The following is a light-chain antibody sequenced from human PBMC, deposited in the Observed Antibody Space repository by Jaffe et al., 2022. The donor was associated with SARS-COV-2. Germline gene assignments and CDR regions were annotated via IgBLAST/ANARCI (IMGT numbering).Light chain of an antibody. Sequence: DIQMTQSPSSLSASVGDRVTITCRASQSVSNYLNWYQQKPGQAPKLLIYAASSLQTGVPSRFSGSGSGRDFTLTIGSLQPEDFATYYCQQGYNSPYTFGQGTKLEIK. CDR2: AAS. CDR1: QSVSNY. V-gene: IGKV1-39*01. J-gene: IGKJ2*01. CDR3: QQGYNSPYT.